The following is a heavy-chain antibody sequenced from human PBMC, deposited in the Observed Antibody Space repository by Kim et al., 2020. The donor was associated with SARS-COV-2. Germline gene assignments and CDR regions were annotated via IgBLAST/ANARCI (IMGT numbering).Heavy chain of an antibody. J-gene: IGHJ4*02. Sequence: NTRYPQKFQTRVSITRDTSATPAYLELSGLRSEETAVYYCAREAVAGSFDYWGQGTLVTVSS. D-gene: IGHD6-19*01. CDR3: AREAVAGSFDY. CDR2: NT. V-gene: IGHV1-3*01.